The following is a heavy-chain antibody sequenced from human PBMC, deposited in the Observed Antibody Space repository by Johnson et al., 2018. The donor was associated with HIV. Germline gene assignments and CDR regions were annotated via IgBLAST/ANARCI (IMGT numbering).Heavy chain of an antibody. CDR1: GFTFSSHG. CDR2: IWHDGSNK. V-gene: IGHV3-33*01. Sequence: QMLLVESGGGVVQPGRSLRLPCATSGFTFSSHGMHWVRQAPGKGLEWVAVIWHDGSNKFYADSVKGRFTISRDNAKNSLYLQMNSLRAEDTAVYYCARGKRFWSGLGAFDIWGQGTMVTVSS. D-gene: IGHD3-3*01. CDR3: ARGKRFWSGLGAFDI. J-gene: IGHJ3*02.